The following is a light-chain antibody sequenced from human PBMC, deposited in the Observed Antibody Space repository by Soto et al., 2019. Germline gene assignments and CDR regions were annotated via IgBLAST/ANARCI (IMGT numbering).Light chain of an antibody. V-gene: IGKV1-13*02. Sequence: IQVTQSPSSLSASVGYRVTITCRASQDIRGALAWYQQKPGKAPKLLIYDVSTLESGVPSRFSGSGSGTEFTLTISSLQPEDFGTYYCQQFNSYPSTFGHGTRLEIK. CDR1: QDIRGA. CDR2: DVS. CDR3: QQFNSYPST. J-gene: IGKJ5*01.